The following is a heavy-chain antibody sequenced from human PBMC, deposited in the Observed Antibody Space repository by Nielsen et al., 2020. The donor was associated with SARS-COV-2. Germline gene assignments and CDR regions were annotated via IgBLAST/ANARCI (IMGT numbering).Heavy chain of an antibody. CDR2: ISYDGSNK. J-gene: IGHJ6*02. V-gene: IGHV3-30*18. CDR3: AKDGSGWPYYYYGMDV. CDR1: GFTFSSYG. Sequence: GESLKISCAASGFTFSSYGMHWVRQAPGKGLEWVAVISYDGSNKYCADSVKGRFTISRDNSKNTLYLQMNSLRAEDTAVYYCAKDGSGWPYYYYGMDVWGQGTTVTVSS. D-gene: IGHD6-19*01.